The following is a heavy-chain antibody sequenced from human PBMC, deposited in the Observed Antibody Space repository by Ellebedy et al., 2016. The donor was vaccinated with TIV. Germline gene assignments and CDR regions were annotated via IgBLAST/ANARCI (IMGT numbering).Heavy chain of an antibody. J-gene: IGHJ4*02. CDR2: ISYDGNSK. D-gene: IGHD6-19*01. V-gene: IGHV3-30-3*01. Sequence: PGGSLRLSCAASGFTFNSYAMHWVRQAPGKGLEWVAVISYDGNSKYYAASVKGRFTISRDNSMTTLSLEMNSLRAEDTAVYYCARDLDKSSGWYGGAAYWGQGTLVTVSS. CDR1: GFTFNSYA. CDR3: ARDLDKSSGWYGGAAY.